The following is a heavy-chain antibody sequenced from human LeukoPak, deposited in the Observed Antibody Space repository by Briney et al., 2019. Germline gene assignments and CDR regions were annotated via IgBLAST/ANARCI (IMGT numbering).Heavy chain of an antibody. CDR2: IYYSGST. J-gene: IGHJ6*02. CDR1: GGSISSYY. CDR3: ARLYGDYGVTRYGMDV. D-gene: IGHD4-17*01. V-gene: IGHV4-59*01. Sequence: SETLSLTCTVSGGSISSYYWSWIRQPPGKGLEGIGNIYYSGSTNYNPSLKSRVTISVDTSKNQFSLKLSSVTAADTAVYYCARLYGDYGVTRYGMDVWGQGTTVTVSS.